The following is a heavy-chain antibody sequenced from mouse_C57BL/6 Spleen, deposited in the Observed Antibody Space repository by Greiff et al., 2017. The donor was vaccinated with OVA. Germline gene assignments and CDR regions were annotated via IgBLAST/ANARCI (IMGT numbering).Heavy chain of an antibody. CDR1: GYAFSSYW. J-gene: IGHJ3*01. CDR3: AGYGSSYPWFAY. Sequence: QVQLQQSGAELVKPGASVKISCKASGYAFSSYWMNWVKQRPGKGLEWIGQIYPGDGDTNYNGKFKGKATLTTDKSSSTAYMQLSSLTSEDSAVYFCAGYGSSYPWFAYWGQGTLVTVSA. CDR2: IYPGDGDT. D-gene: IGHD1-1*01. V-gene: IGHV1-80*01.